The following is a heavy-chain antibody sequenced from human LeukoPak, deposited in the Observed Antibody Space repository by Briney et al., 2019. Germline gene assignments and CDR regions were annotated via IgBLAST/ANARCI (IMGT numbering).Heavy chain of an antibody. CDR2: INHSGST. CDR1: GGSCSGYY. D-gene: IGHD6-13*01. Sequence: SETLSLTCAVYGGSCSGYYWSWIRQPPGKGLEWIGEINHSGSTNYNPSLKSRVTISVDTSKNQFSLKLSSVIAADTAVYYCAVAAAGYYFDYWGQGTPVTVSS. J-gene: IGHJ4*02. CDR3: AVAAAGYYFDY. V-gene: IGHV4-34*01.